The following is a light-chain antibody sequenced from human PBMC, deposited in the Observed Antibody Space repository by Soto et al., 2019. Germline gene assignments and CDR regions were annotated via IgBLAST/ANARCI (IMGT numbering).Light chain of an antibody. Sequence: EIVLTQSPGTLSLSPGERATLSCRASQSVSSSYLAWYQQKPGQAPRLLIYGASNRATGIPDRFSGRGSGTDFALTIRRLEPEDFAVYYCQQYGSSITFGQGTRLEIK. CDR3: QQYGSSIT. V-gene: IGKV3-20*01. J-gene: IGKJ5*01. CDR1: QSVSSSY. CDR2: GAS.